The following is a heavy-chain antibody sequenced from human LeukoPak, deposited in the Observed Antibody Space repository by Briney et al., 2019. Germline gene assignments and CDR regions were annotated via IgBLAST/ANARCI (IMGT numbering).Heavy chain of an antibody. CDR3: ARMTTPGFGANWFDP. CDR1: GGSLSSYY. Sequence: PSETLSLTCTVSGGSLSSYYWSWIRQPPGKGLEGIGYIYYSGSTNYNPSLKSRVTISVDTSKNQFSLKLSSVTAADTAVYYCARMTTPGFGANWFDPWGQGTLVTVSS. V-gene: IGHV4-59*01. J-gene: IGHJ5*02. D-gene: IGHD3-10*01. CDR2: IYYSGST.